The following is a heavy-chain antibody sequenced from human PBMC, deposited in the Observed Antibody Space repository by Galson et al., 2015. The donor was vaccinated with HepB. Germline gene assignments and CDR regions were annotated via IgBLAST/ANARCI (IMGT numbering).Heavy chain of an antibody. CDR1: GYTFTSYY. J-gene: IGHJ3*02. Sequence: SVKVSCKASGYTFTSYYMHWVRQAPGQGLEWMGIINPSGGSTSYAQKFQGRVTMTRDTPTSTVYMELSSLRSEDTAVYYCARVLRSIVGATAAFDIWGQGTMVTVSS. D-gene: IGHD1-26*01. CDR2: INPSGGST. CDR3: ARVLRSIVGATAAFDI. V-gene: IGHV1-46*01.